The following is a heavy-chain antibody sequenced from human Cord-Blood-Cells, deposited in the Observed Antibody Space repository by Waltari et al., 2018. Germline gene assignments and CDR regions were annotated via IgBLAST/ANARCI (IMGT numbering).Heavy chain of an antibody. CDR3: ARHLDRAAAGIDY. CDR1: GGSISSSSYY. J-gene: IGHJ4*02. Sequence: QLQLQESGPGLVKPSETLSLTCTVSGGSISSSSYYWGWIRQPPGKGLEWIGSIYYSGSTYYNPSLKSRVTISVDTSENQFSLKLSAVTAADTAVYYCARHLDRAAAGIDYWGQGTLVTVSS. D-gene: IGHD6-13*01. CDR2: IYYSGST. V-gene: IGHV4-39*01.